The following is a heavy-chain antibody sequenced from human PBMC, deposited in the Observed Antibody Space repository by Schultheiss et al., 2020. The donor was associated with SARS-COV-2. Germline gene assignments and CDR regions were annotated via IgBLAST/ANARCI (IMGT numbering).Heavy chain of an antibody. D-gene: IGHD2-15*01. V-gene: IGHV3-23*01. J-gene: IGHJ6*03. Sequence: GGSLRLSCAVSGVTFSSYAMSWVRQAPGKGLEWVSAISGSGGSTYYADSVKGRFTISRDNSKNSLYLQMNSLRAEDTAVYYCAKVYSRLRYYYYYYMDVWGKGTTVTVSS. CDR1: GVTFSSYA. CDR2: ISGSGGST. CDR3: AKVYSRLRYYYYYYMDV.